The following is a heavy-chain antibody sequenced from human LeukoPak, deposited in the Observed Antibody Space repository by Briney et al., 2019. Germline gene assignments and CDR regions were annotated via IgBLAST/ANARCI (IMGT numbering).Heavy chain of an antibody. CDR1: GFSLSTSG. CDR2: ISGSGGST. Sequence: LTLTCTFSGFSLSTSGMCVSWVRQAPGKGLEWVSVISGSGGSTYYADSVKGRFTISRDNSKNTLYLQMSSLRAEDTAVYYCAKDPLRARPSEYFQHWGQGTLVTVSS. CDR3: AKDPLRARPSEYFQH. J-gene: IGHJ1*01. D-gene: IGHD6-6*01. V-gene: IGHV3-23*01.